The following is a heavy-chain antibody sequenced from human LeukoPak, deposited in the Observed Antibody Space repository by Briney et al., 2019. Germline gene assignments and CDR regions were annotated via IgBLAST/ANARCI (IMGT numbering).Heavy chain of an antibody. D-gene: IGHD2-8*02. CDR3: ARGRYCAGGGCRLFDF. CDR1: GGSISGYF. V-gene: IGHV4-59*01. J-gene: IGHJ4*02. CDR2: IFYGGNT. Sequence: SETLSLTCSVSGGSISGYFWSWIREPPGRGLEWIGYIFYGGNTKYNPSLKSRVAMSADASKNQYSLSLSSVTAADTAIYYCARGRYCAGGGCRLFDFWGQGTLVGVSS.